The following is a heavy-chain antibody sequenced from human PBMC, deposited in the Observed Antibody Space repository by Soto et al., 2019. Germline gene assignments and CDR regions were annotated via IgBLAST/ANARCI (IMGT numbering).Heavy chain of an antibody. CDR2: INHSGTA. CDR3: ASYHFLDLWTGSRPYMDV. V-gene: IGHV4-34*01. D-gene: IGHD3-3*02. J-gene: IGHJ6*03. CDR1: GGSLSGYY. Sequence: QVHLEQWGAGLLNPSETLSLTCAVYGGSLSGYYWSWVRQSPGTGLEWIGEINHSGTANYNPSLKTRVTISADAAKHQFARRLTSVTAADSATYYCASYHFLDLWTGSRPYMDVWSRGTPVTVSS.